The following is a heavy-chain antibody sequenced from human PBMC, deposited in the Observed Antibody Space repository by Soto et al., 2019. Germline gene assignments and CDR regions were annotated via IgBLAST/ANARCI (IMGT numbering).Heavy chain of an antibody. D-gene: IGHD3-10*01. J-gene: IGHJ4*02. CDR3: ARSEGGSWTSWPYFDY. CDR2: IIPIFGTA. V-gene: IGHV1-69*13. Sequence: ASVKVSCKASGGTFSSYAISWVRQAPGQGLEWMGGIIPIFGTANYAQKFQGRVTITADESTSTAYMELSSLRSEDTAMYYCARSEGGSWTSWPYFDYWGQGTLVTVSS. CDR1: GGTFSSYA.